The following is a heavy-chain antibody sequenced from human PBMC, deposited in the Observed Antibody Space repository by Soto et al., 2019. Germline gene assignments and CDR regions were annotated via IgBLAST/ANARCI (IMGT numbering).Heavy chain of an antibody. CDR1: GGSINTNNC. J-gene: IGHJ4*02. CDR2: IYPTGRS. D-gene: IGHD6-19*01. CDR3: ARHIAVAGTRGFDY. V-gene: IGHV4-4*02. Sequence: QVQLQESGPRLVKPSGTLSLTCAVSGGSINTNNCWSWVRQPPLKGLEWIGEIYPTGRSNYNPSLESRVTISVDTSKSQFSLELTSVTAADTAVYYCARHIAVAGTRGFDYWGQGILVTVST.